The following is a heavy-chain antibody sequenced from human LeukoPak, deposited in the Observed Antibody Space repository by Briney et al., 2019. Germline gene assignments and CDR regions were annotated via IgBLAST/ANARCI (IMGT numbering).Heavy chain of an antibody. V-gene: IGHV4-4*02. CDR3: ATRGDYSDTSGNSYDALDI. CDR1: GASVSSTNW. CDR2: ISYSGRT. D-gene: IGHD3-22*01. Sequence: SETLSLTCAVSGASVSSTNWWSWVRQPPGKGLEWIGEISYSGRTNYNSSLTSRLTISVDNSKNHFSLKLTSVTAADTAVYYCATRGDYSDTSGNSYDALDIWGQGTMVTVSS. J-gene: IGHJ3*02.